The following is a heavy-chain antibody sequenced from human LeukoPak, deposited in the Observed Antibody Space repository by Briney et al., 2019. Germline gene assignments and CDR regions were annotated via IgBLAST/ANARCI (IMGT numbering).Heavy chain of an antibody. D-gene: IGHD4-17*01. J-gene: IGHJ2*01. CDR3: ARHLSSTVINLQYWYFDL. CDR1: GYTFTGYY. V-gene: IGHV1-2*02. CDR2: INPNSGGT. Sequence: ASVKVSCKASGYTFTGYYMHWVRQAPGQGLEWMGWINPNSGGTKYAQKFQGRVTVTRDTSISTAYLQWSSLKASDTAMYYCARHLSSTVINLQYWYFDLWGRGTLVTVSS.